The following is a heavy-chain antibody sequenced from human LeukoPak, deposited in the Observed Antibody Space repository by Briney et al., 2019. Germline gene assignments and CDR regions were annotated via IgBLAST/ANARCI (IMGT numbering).Heavy chain of an antibody. Sequence: SETLSLTCTVSGGSISSSSYYWGWIRQPPGKGLEWIGSIYYSGSTYYNPSLKSRVTISVDTSKNQLSLKLSSVTAADTAVYYCARSCRGSSTSCYSTGWFDPWGQGTLVTVSS. CDR3: ARSCRGSSTSCYSTGWFDP. CDR1: GGSISSSSYY. V-gene: IGHV4-39*01. CDR2: IYYSGST. D-gene: IGHD2-2*02. J-gene: IGHJ5*02.